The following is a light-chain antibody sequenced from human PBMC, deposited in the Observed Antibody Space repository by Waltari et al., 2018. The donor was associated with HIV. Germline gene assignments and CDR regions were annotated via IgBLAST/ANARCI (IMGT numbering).Light chain of an antibody. V-gene: IGKV4-1*01. CDR1: QSLLYSSNNEHY. CDR2: WAS. CDR3: QQYFTPPWT. Sequence: DIVMTQSPDSLTLSLGERATINCKSNQSLLYSSNNEHYLAWYQQRPGQSPKLLIYWASMRQPGVSDRFSASASETDFTLTIAGLQAEDAATYYCQQYFTPPWTFGQGTKVVI. J-gene: IGKJ1*01.